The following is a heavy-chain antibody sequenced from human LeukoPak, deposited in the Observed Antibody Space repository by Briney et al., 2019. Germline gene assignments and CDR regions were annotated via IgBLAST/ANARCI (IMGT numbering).Heavy chain of an antibody. CDR3: ARDLSAGGSPEGKNTFDI. Sequence: ASVKVSCKASGYTFTGYYMHWVRQAPGQGLEWMGRINPNSGGTNYAQKFQSWVTMTRDTSISTAYMELSRLRSDDTAVYYCARDLSAGGSPEGKNTFDIWGQGTMVTVSS. D-gene: IGHD6-13*01. CDR1: GYTFTGYY. V-gene: IGHV1-2*04. J-gene: IGHJ3*02. CDR2: INPNSGGT.